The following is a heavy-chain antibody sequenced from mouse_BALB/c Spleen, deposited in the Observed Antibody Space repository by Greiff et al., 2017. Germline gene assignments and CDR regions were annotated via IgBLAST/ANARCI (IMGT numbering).Heavy chain of an antibody. CDR2: ILPGSGST. V-gene: IGHV1-9*01. CDR3: ARTVVATRPYYYAMDY. D-gene: IGHD1-1*01. CDR1: GYTFSSYW. J-gene: IGHJ4*01. Sequence: QVQLKESGAELMKPGASVKISCKATGYTFSSYWIEWVKQRPGHGLEWIGEILPGSGSTNYNEKFKGKATFTADTSSNTAYMQLSSLTSEDSAVYYCARTVVATRPYYYAMDYWGQGTSVTVSS.